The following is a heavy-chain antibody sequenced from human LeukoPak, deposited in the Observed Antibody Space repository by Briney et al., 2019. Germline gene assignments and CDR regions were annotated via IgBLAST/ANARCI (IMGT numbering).Heavy chain of an antibody. Sequence: ASVKVSCKASGGTFSSYAISWVRQAPGQGLEWMGGIIPIFGTANYAQKFQGRVTITADESTSTAYMELSSLRSEDTAVYYCAHSLGVVVPAAIASDIWGQGTMVTVSS. D-gene: IGHD2-2*01. CDR1: GGTFSSYA. CDR2: IIPIFGTA. CDR3: AHSLGVVVPAAIASDI. V-gene: IGHV1-69*13. J-gene: IGHJ3*02.